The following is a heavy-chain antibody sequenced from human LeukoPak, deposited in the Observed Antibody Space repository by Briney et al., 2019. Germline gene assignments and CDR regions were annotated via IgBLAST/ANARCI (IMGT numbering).Heavy chain of an antibody. CDR2: ISGSGGST. Sequence: GGSLRLSCAASGFTFSSYAMSWVRQAPGKGVEWVSAISGSGGSTYYADSVKGRFTISRDNSKNTLYLQMNSLRAEDTAVYYCASHPLRYCSGGSCYPLFDYWGQGTLVTVSS. D-gene: IGHD2-15*01. V-gene: IGHV3-23*01. CDR1: GFTFSSYA. J-gene: IGHJ4*02. CDR3: ASHPLRYCSGGSCYPLFDY.